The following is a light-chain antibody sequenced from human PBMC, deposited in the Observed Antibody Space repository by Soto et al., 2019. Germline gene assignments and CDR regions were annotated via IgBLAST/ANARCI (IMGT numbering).Light chain of an antibody. CDR1: QSIGAS. V-gene: IGKV1-5*03. Sequence: DVQMTQSPSTVSASVGDRGTITCRARQSIGASLAWVQQKQGKGPKVLIYRESSLQSGVPSRFSGSGAGTEVTLTFSSLQPDDFGTYYCQPDHSYALTFGQGTKVEI. CDR2: RES. CDR3: QPDHSYALT. J-gene: IGKJ1*01.